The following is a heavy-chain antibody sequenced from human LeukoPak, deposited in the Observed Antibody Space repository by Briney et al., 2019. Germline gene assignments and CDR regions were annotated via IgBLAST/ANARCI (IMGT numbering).Heavy chain of an antibody. CDR2: IYYSGST. CDR1: GGSISSSSYY. Sequence: PSETLSLTCTVSGGSISSSSYYWGWIRQPPGKGLEWIGSIYYSGSTYYSPSLKSRVTISIDTSKNQFSLKLRFVTAADTAVYYCARVRCSGGSCPYYYYYYYMDVWGKGTTVTVSS. V-gene: IGHV4-39*07. CDR3: ARVRCSGGSCPYYYYYYYMDV. J-gene: IGHJ6*03. D-gene: IGHD2-15*01.